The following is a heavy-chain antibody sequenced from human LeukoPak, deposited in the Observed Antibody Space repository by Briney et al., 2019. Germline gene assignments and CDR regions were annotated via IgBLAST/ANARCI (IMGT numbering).Heavy chain of an antibody. CDR2: INHSGST. D-gene: IGHD3-22*01. CDR3: ARGLYYYDSSGYYPGY. J-gene: IGHJ4*02. CDR1: GGSFSGYY. Sequence: SETLSLTCAVYGGSFSGYYWSWIRQPPGKGLEWIGEINHSGSTNYNPSLKSRVTMSVDTSKNQFSLKLSSVTAADTAVYYCARGLYYYDSSGYYPGYWGQGTLVTVSS. V-gene: IGHV4-34*01.